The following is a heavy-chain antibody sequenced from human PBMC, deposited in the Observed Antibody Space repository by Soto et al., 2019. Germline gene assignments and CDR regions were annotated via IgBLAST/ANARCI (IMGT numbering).Heavy chain of an antibody. CDR2: IYWNDDK. D-gene: IGHD4-17*01. J-gene: IGHJ2*01. V-gene: IGHV2-5*01. CDR1: GFSLSTSGVG. Sequence: QLTLKESGPTLVKPTQTLTLTCTFSGFSLSTSGVGVGWIRQPPGKALEWLALIYWNDDKRYSPSLKSRLTSTKDTSKNQVVLTMTNMDPVYTATYYCAPRRVYGDRNWYFDLWGRGTLVTVSS. CDR3: APRRVYGDRNWYFDL.